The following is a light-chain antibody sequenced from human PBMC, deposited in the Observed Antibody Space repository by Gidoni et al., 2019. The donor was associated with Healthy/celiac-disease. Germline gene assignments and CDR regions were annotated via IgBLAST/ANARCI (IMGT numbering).Light chain of an antibody. CDR3: QQRSNWLT. J-gene: IGKJ4*01. CDR1: QSVSSY. Sequence: DIVLTQSPATLYLSPGERATLSCRASQSVSSYLAWYQQKPGQAPRLLIYDASNRATGIPARFSGSGSGTDVTLTISSLEPEDFAVYYCQQRSNWLTFGGGTKVEIK. V-gene: IGKV3-11*01. CDR2: DAS.